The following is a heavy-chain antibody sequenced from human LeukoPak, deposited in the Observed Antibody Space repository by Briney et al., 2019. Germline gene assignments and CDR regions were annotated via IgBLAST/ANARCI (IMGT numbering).Heavy chain of an antibody. Sequence: GGSLRLSCVASGFTSSALWMRWVRRPPGKGVEWGVKIKTDGSERKYVVSVKGRSSIFRDNPKNSVYLQMNRLRPENTAVYYCATFAGVVPGGLVLWGKGTTVIVSS. CDR1: GFTSSALW. CDR2: IKTDGSER. D-gene: IGHD2-2*01. V-gene: IGHV3-7*02. J-gene: IGHJ6*04. CDR3: ATFAGVVPGGLVL.